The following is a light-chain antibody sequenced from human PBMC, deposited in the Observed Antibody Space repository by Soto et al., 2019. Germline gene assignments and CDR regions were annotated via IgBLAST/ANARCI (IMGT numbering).Light chain of an antibody. CDR1: QSVSRY. V-gene: IGKV3-11*01. J-gene: IGKJ1*01. CDR3: LQDFTYPWT. Sequence: EIVLTQSPATLSLSPGERATLSCRASQSVSRYLAWYQQKPGQAPRLLIYDASNRATGIPARFSGSGSGTDFTLTISSLEPEDFATYYCLQDFTYPWTFGQGTKVEIK. CDR2: DAS.